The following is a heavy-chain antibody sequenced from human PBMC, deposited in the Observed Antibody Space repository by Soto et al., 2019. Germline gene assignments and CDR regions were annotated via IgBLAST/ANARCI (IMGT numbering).Heavy chain of an antibody. Sequence: SETLSLTCTVSGGSISSSSYYWGWIRQPPGKGLEWIGSIYYSGSTYYNPSLKSRVTISVDTSKNQFSLKLSSVTAADTAVYYCASWTDILTGVHFDYWGQGTLVTVSS. CDR3: ASWTDILTGVHFDY. D-gene: IGHD3-9*01. CDR1: GGSISSSSYY. J-gene: IGHJ4*02. V-gene: IGHV4-39*01. CDR2: IYYSGST.